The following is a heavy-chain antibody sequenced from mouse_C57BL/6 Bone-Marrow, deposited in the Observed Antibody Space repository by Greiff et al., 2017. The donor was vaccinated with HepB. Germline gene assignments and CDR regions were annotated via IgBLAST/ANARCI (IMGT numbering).Heavy chain of an antibody. CDR3: ASFYGNYGAWFAY. V-gene: IGHV2-6*01. Sequence: VMLVESGPGLVAPSQSLSITCTVSGFSLTSYGVDWVRQSPGKGLAWLGVIWGVGSTNYNSALKSRLSISKDNSKSQVFLKMNSLQTDDTAMYYCASFYGNYGAWFAYWGQGTLVTVSA. J-gene: IGHJ3*01. CDR2: IWGVGST. CDR1: GFSLTSYG. D-gene: IGHD2-1*01.